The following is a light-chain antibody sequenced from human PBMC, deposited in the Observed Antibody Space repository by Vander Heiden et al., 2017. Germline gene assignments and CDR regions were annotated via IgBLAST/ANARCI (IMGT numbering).Light chain of an antibody. CDR3: QQSYSTRT. CDR1: QSISSY. J-gene: IGKJ1*01. Sequence: DIQMTQSPSSLSASVGDRVTITCRASQSISSYLNWYQQKPGKAPKLLIYAASRGQSGVPSRFSGSGSETDFTLTSSRLQHEDFANYYWQQSYSTRTFGHGTKVEIK. CDR2: AAS. V-gene: IGKV1-39*01.